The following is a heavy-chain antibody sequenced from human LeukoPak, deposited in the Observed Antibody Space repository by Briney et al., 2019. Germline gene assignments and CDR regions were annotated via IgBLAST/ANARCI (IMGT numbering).Heavy chain of an antibody. CDR1: GFTFSDYY. CDR3: AREGYYASGSLYRAPNDY. D-gene: IGHD3-10*01. V-gene: IGHV3-11*04. CDR2: ISSSGSTI. J-gene: IGHJ4*02. Sequence: GGSLRLSYAASGFTFSDYYMSWIRQAPGKGLEGVSYISSSGSTIYYADSVKGRFNISRDNAKTSLYLHMNGLRAEDTAVYYCAREGYYASGSLYRAPNDYWGQGTLVTVSS.